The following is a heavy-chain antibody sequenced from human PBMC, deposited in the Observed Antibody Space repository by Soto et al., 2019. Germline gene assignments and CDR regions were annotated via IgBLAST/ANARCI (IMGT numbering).Heavy chain of an antibody. CDR3: ARSDYGLDV. D-gene: IGHD3-10*01. J-gene: IGHJ6*02. V-gene: IGHV1-46*02. CDR2: IDPNGGGPT. CDR1: GYSCNSNV. Sequence: QARLVQSGAAVRKPGASVTISCKASGYSCNSNVVHWVRQAPGQGLEWMSIIDPNGGGPTGHAEKFQGRVTLTRDTATSTMYLELRSLRSEDTSVYYCARSDYGLDVWGQGTSVTVSS.